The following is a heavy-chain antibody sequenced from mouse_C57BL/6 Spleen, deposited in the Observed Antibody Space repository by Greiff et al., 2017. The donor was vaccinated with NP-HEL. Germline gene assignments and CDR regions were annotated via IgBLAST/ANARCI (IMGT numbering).Heavy chain of an antibody. CDR2: IYPGVGDT. CDR3: ASYGSSRFDY. J-gene: IGHJ2*01. CDR1: GYAFRSYW. D-gene: IGHD1-1*01. Sequence: QVQLQQSGAELVKPGASVKISCKASGYAFRSYWMNWVKQRPGKGLEWIGQIYPGVGDTNYNGKFKDKATLTAAKSSSTAYRQLSSLTSEDSAVYFCASYGSSRFDYWGQGTTLTVSS. V-gene: IGHV1-80*01.